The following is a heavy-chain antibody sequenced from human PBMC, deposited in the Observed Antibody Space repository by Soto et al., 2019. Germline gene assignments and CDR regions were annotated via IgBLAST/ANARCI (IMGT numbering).Heavy chain of an antibody. Sequence: GSLRLSFAASGFTFSDYYMSWVRQAPGKGLEWVANIKQGGDEQYYVDPVKGRFTISRDNAKNSLYLQMNSLRAEDTAVYYCGRDLRDWDSGSYSYDYWGQGTLVTVSS. V-gene: IGHV3-7*04. D-gene: IGHD1-26*01. CDR3: GRDLRDWDSGSYSYDY. CDR2: IKQGGDEQ. CDR1: GFTFSDYY. J-gene: IGHJ4*02.